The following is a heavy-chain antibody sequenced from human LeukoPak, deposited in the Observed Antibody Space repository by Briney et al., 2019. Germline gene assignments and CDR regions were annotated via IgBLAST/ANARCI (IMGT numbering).Heavy chain of an antibody. CDR1: GGSFSSYY. J-gene: IGHJ4*02. CDR2: INHSGST. D-gene: IGHD3-22*01. CDR3: ARASYYYDSSGYSY. V-gene: IGHV4-34*01. Sequence: PSETLSLTCAVYGGSFSSYYWSWIRQPPGKGLEWIGEINHSGSTNYNPSLKSRVTISVDTSKNQFSLKLSSVTAADTAVYYCARASYYYDSSGYSYWGQGSLVTVSS.